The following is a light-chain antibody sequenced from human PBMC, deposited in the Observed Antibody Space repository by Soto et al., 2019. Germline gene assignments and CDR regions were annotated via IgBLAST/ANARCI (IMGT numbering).Light chain of an antibody. Sequence: EIVLTQSPATLSLSPGERATLSCRASQSVSSYLAWYQQKPGQAPRLLIYDASNRATGIPARFSGSGSGTDCTLTISSLEPEDFAVYYCQQRSNWPPRVPFGQGTRLEIK. CDR3: QQRSNWPPRVP. J-gene: IGKJ5*01. CDR1: QSVSSY. CDR2: DAS. V-gene: IGKV3-11*01.